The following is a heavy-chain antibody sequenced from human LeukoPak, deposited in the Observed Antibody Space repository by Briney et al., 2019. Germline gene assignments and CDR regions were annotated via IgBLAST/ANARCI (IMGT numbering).Heavy chain of an antibody. J-gene: IGHJ4*02. CDR3: ARDMGSSWQVEFDY. CDR2: FDPEDGET. CDR1: GYTLTELS. D-gene: IGHD6-13*01. V-gene: IGHV1-24*01. Sequence: ASVKVSCKVSGYTLTELSMHWVRQAPGKGLEWMGGFDPEDGETIYAQKFQGRVTMTEDTSTDTAYMELSSLRSEDTAVYYCARDMGSSWQVEFDYWGQGTLVTVSS.